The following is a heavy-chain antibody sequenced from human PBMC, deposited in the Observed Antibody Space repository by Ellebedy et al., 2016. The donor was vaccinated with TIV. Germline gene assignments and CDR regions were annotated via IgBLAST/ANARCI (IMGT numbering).Heavy chain of an antibody. V-gene: IGHV3-23*01. CDR2: ISGSGQTT. Sequence: GESLKISCPASGFKFNNFAMAWVRQAPGKGLEWVSGISGSGQTTYYADSINGRFTISRDNSKNTLYLQLNSLRGEDTAVYHCAKGRYRLDVFWFDPWGQGTLVAVSS. CDR1: GFKFNNFA. J-gene: IGHJ5*02. D-gene: IGHD1-1*01. CDR3: AKGRYRLDVFWFDP.